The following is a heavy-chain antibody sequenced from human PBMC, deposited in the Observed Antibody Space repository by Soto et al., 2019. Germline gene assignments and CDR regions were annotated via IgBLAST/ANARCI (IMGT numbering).Heavy chain of an antibody. CDR1: GFSLTTSGVG. D-gene: IGHD3-3*01. V-gene: IGHV2-5*02. CDR2: IYWDDDK. J-gene: IGHJ4*02. CDR3: AHRVLRTVFGLVTTTAIYFDF. Sequence: ESGPTVVKPTETLTLTCTFSGFSLTTSGVGVGWVRQSPGKALEWLALIYWDDDKRYSTSLKSRLTITKDTSKNQVVLTMANVDPADTATYYCAHRVLRTVFGLVTTTAIYFDFWGQGTPVVVSS.